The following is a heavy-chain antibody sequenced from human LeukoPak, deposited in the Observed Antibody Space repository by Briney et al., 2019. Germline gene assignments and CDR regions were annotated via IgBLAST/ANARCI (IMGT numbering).Heavy chain of an antibody. Sequence: PGGSLRLSCAASGFTFSSHAMSWVRQAPGKGLEWVSAISGSGGSTYYADSVKGRFTISRDNSKNTLYLQMNSLRAEDTAVYYCAKGSPGYSYGYGDYWGQGTLVTVSS. J-gene: IGHJ4*02. CDR2: ISGSGGST. V-gene: IGHV3-23*01. CDR1: GFTFSSHA. D-gene: IGHD5-18*01. CDR3: AKGSPGYSYGYGDY.